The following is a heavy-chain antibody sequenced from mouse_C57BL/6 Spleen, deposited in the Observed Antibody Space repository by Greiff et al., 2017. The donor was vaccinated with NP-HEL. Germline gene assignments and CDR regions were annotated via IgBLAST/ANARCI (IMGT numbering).Heavy chain of an antibody. CDR3: ASPITTVVGDYAMDY. Sequence: EVQLQQSGPVLVKPGASVKMSCKASGYTFTDYYMNWVKQSHGKSLEWIGVINPYNGGTSYNQKFKGKATLTVDKSSSTAYMELNSLTSEASAVYYCASPITTVVGDYAMDYWGQGTSVTVSS. D-gene: IGHD1-1*01. V-gene: IGHV1-19*01. J-gene: IGHJ4*01. CDR1: GYTFTDYY. CDR2: INPYNGGT.